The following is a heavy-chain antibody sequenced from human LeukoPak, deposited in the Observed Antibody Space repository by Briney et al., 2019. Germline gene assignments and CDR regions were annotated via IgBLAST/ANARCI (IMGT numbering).Heavy chain of an antibody. V-gene: IGHV3-48*01. D-gene: IGHD2-2*01. J-gene: IGHJ6*03. CDR1: GFIFSSYS. Sequence: GGSLRLSCAASGFIFSSYSMNWVRQAPGKGLEWVSYISRSGSTIYYADSVKGRFTISRDNAKNSLYLQMNSLRAEDTAVYYCARPSADMDVWGKGTTVTVSS. CDR2: ISRSGSTI. CDR3: ARPSADMDV.